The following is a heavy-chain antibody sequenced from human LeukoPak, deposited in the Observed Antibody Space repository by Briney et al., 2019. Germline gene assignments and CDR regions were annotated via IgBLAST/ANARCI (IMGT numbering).Heavy chain of an antibody. J-gene: IGHJ4*02. CDR1: GFTFSSYA. D-gene: IGHD6-13*01. Sequence: GGSLRLSCAASGFTFSSYAMSWVRQAPGKGLEWVSSISGSGGRTYYADSVKGRFTISRDNPRNTLYLQMNSLRAEDTAVYYCAKRGYTSSWTAFDYWGQGTLVTVSS. CDR3: AKRGYTSSWTAFDY. V-gene: IGHV3-23*01. CDR2: ISGSGGRT.